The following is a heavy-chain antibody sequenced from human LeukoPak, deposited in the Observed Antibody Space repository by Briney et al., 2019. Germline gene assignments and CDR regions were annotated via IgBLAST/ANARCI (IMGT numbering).Heavy chain of an antibody. J-gene: IGHJ4*02. V-gene: IGHV1-18*01. Sequence: ASVKVSCKASGYTFTSYGISWVRQAPGKGLEWMGWISGYNGNTNYAQKLQGRVTMTTDTSTSTVYMELRSLRSDDTAVYYCARDHGGDSSGYSDWGQGTLVTVSS. CDR2: ISGYNGNT. CDR3: ARDHGGDSSGYSD. D-gene: IGHD3-22*01. CDR1: GYTFTSYG.